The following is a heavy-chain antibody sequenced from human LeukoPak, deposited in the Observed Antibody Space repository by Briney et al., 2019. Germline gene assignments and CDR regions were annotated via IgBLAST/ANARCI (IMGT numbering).Heavy chain of an antibody. CDR2: FSERCGST. V-gene: IGHV3-23*01. D-gene: IGHD3-10*01. CDR1: GFTFSSYA. CDR3: AKALPSMVRGVIITYYYYGMDV. Sequence: GGSLRLSCTASGFTFSSYAMSWVREAPGKGLEGFSAFSERCGSTFYAVSVKGRFTISRDNSKNTLYLQMNSLRAEDTAVYYCAKALPSMVRGVIITYYYYGMDVWGKGTTVTVSS. J-gene: IGHJ6*04.